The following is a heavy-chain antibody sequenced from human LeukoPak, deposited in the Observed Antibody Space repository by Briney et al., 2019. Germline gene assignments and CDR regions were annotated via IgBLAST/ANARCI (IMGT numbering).Heavy chain of an antibody. CDR2: IKQDGSEK. CDR1: GFTFSSYW. V-gene: IGHV3-7*03. CDR3: ARDRGRYYDSRGFYWGYYFDS. Sequence: GGSLRLSCAASGFTFSSYWMSWVRQAPGKGLEWVANIKQDGSEKYYVDSVKGRFTISRDNSKDTLYLQMSSVRVDDTAVYYCARDRGRYYDSRGFYWGYYFDSWGQGILVTVST. D-gene: IGHD3-22*01. J-gene: IGHJ4*02.